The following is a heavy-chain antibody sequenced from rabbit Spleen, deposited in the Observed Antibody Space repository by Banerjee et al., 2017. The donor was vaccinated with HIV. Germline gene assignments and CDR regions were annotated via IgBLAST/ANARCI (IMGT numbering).Heavy chain of an antibody. Sequence: QSLEESGGGLVKPGGTLTLTCTVSGFSFSSNWICWVRQAPGKGLEWIACIDTNDGDTDYANWPKGRFTISKTSSTTVTLQMTSLTAADTATYFCARFDSSYRNAINLWGQGTLVTVS. V-gene: IGHV1S40*01. CDR1: GFSFSSNW. CDR2: IDTNDGDT. CDR3: ARFDSSYRNAINL. D-gene: IGHD8-1*01. J-gene: IGHJ4*01.